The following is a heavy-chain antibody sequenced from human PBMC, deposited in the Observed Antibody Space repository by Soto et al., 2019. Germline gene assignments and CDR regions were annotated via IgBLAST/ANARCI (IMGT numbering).Heavy chain of an antibody. CDR3: TTVTTVDYYFDY. D-gene: IGHD4-17*01. Sequence: RGSLRLSCAASGLTFSDRYMDWVRQAPGKGLEWVGRIRKKTNSYTTEYAASVKGRFIISRDDSTNSLYLQMSSLKTEDTAAYYCTTVTTVDYYFDYWGQGTLVTVSS. CDR1: GLTFSDRY. V-gene: IGHV3-72*01. J-gene: IGHJ4*02. CDR2: IRKKTNSYTT.